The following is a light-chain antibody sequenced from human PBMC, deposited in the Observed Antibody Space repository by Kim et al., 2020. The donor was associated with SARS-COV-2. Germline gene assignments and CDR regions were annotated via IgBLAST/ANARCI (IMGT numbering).Light chain of an antibody. CDR1: QSVASGY. CDR2: RTS. CDR3: QHYAASLYT. V-gene: IGKV3-20*01. J-gene: IGKJ2*01. Sequence: LSPGETVTLSFRASQSVASGYLMWYQQKPGQAPRLLIYRTSNRSTGIPDRFSGSGSETYFTLTISRLEPEDFAVYYCQHYAASLYTVGQGTKLEI.